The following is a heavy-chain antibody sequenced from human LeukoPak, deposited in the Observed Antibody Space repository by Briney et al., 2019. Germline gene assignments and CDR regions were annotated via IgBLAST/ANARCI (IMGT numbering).Heavy chain of an antibody. J-gene: IGHJ4*02. CDR1: GGSISSSSYY. Sequence: SEILSLTCTVSGGSISSSSYYWGWIRQPPGKGLEWIGSIYYSGSTYYNPSLKSRVTISVDTSKNQFSLKLSSVTAADTAVYYCARQGGELLFALWDYWGQGTLVTVSS. CDR2: IYYSGST. CDR3: ARQGGELLFALWDY. V-gene: IGHV4-39*01. D-gene: IGHD1-26*01.